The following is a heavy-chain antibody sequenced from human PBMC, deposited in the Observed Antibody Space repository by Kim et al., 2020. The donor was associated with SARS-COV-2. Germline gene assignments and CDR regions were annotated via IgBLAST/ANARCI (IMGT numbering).Heavy chain of an antibody. D-gene: IGHD1-1*01. CDR1: AYNFSTYD. CDR3: AHQLHN. V-gene: IGHV1-3*04. CDR2: IDNGNGNR. Sequence: ASVKVSCKTSAYNFSTYDIHWVRQAPGQGLEWMGWIDNGNGNRKYSQKLQGRLSITGDTSASTAYMELSSLRSEDTAVYYCAHQLHNWGQGTLVTVSS. J-gene: IGHJ4*02.